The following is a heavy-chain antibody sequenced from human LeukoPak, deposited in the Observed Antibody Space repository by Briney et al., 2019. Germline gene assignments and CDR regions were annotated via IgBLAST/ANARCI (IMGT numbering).Heavy chain of an antibody. CDR2: INPNSGGT. J-gene: IGHJ6*02. V-gene: IGHV1-2*02. D-gene: IGHD5-18*01. Sequence: GASVKASCKASGYTFTGYYMHWVRQAPGQGLEWMGWINPNSGGTNYAQKFQGRVTMTRDTSISTAYMELSRLRSDDTAVYYCARNSYGVLNRYYYYGMDVWGQGTTVTVSS. CDR3: ARNSYGVLNRYYYYGMDV. CDR1: GYTFTGYY.